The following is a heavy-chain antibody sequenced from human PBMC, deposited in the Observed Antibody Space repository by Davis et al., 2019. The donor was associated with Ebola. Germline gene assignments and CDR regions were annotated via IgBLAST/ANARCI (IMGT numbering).Heavy chain of an antibody. Sequence: ASVKVSCKASRYTFTGYYMHWVRQAPGQGLEWMGRINPNSGGTHYAQKFHGRVTMTRDTSLSTAYMELSRLRSDDTAVYYCERAYSSGWYYWGQGTLVTVSS. CDR1: RYTFTGYY. D-gene: IGHD6-19*01. J-gene: IGHJ4*02. CDR2: INPNSGGT. V-gene: IGHV1-2*06. CDR3: ERAYSSGWYY.